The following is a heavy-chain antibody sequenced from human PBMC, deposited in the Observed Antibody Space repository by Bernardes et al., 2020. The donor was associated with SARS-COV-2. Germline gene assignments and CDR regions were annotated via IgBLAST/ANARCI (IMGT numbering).Heavy chain of an antibody. D-gene: IGHD6-13*01. CDR1: GFTFSSYA. V-gene: IGHV3-23*01. Sequence: GGSLRLSCAASGFTFSSYAMSWVRQAPGEGLEWVSAISSSGGGTYYADSVKGRFTISRDNSKNTLYLQMNSLRAEDTAVYYCAKDHWEYSTSIDYWGQGTLVTVSS. J-gene: IGHJ4*02. CDR3: AKDHWEYSTSIDY. CDR2: ISSSGGGT.